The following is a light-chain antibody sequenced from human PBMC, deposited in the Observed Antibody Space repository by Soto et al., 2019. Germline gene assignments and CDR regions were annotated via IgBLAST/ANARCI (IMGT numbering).Light chain of an antibody. J-gene: IGLJ1*01. CDR2: EVS. Sequence: QSGLTLPASVSGSPGQSITLSCTGTNPDVGGYIEVSWYQQHAGIAPELMIDEVSHRPSGVSNLFSGSKSDNTASLTISGLQAEVEADYYCSSYTSISTLGVCGTGTKVLV. CDR1: NPDVGGYIE. CDR3: SSYTSISTLGV. V-gene: IGLV2-14*01.